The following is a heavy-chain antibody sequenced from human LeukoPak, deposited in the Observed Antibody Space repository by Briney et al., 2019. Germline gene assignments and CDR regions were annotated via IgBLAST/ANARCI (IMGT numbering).Heavy chain of an antibody. J-gene: IGHJ4*02. CDR1: GFTFSDYY. Sequence: GGSLRLSCAASGFTFSDYYMSWIRQAPGKGLGWVAYISSSGSTIYYADSVKGRFTISRDNAKNSLYLQMNSLRAEDTAVYYCARALMGIAYRGAFYYWGQGTLVTVSS. CDR3: ARALMGIAYRGAFYY. D-gene: IGHD6-13*01. CDR2: ISSSGSTI. V-gene: IGHV3-11*01.